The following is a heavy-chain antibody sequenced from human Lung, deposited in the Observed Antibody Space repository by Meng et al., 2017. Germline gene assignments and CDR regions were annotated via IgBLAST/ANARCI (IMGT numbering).Heavy chain of an antibody. J-gene: IGHJ4*02. Sequence: QRQLPEAGPRPVQPSGTLSLACAASGDSIPRTQWWSWLRQTPGKGLEWIGEISHSGSTVYRPSLQGRVSISLDKSNNEFSLKLTSVTAADTAVYYCVRETLRELGLFHYWGQGILVTVSS. CDR2: ISHSGST. D-gene: IGHD1-7*01. V-gene: IGHV4-4*02. CDR1: GDSIPRTQW. CDR3: VRETLRELGLFHY.